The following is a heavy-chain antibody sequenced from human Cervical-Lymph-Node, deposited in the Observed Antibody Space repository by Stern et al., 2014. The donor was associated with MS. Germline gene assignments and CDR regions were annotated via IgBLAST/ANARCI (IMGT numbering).Heavy chain of an antibody. J-gene: IGHJ4*02. CDR2: INTNTGNP. CDR3: ARPITGADHAFDY. D-gene: IGHD6-19*01. V-gene: IGHV7-4-1*02. CDR1: GYSFNRYA. Sequence: VQLVESGSEVRKPGASVKISCKASGYSFNRYAMEWVRQAPGLGLEWLGWINTNTGNPTYAQDFTGRLVFSLDTSVNTAYLQINSLKPEDTAVYYCARPITGADHAFDYWGQGTLVTVSS.